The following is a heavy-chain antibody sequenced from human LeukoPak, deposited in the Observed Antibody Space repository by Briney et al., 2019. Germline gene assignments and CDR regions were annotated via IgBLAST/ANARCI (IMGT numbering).Heavy chain of an antibody. J-gene: IGHJ4*02. D-gene: IGHD2-15*01. Sequence: GGSLRLSCAASGFTVSSNYMSWVRQAPGKGLEWVSVIYSGGSTYYADSVKGRFIISRDNSKNTLYLQMNSLRAEDTAVYYCARDERYCSGGSCQYFDYWGQGTLVTVSS. V-gene: IGHV3-53*01. CDR1: GFTVSSNY. CDR2: IYSGGST. CDR3: ARDERYCSGGSCQYFDY.